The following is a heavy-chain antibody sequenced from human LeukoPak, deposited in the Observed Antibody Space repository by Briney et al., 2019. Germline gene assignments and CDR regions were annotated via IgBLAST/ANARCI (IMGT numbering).Heavy chain of an antibody. V-gene: IGHV7-4-1*02. CDR1: GYTFTDYS. D-gene: IGHD2/OR15-2a*01. CDR3: ARGPVPHSFSPQYYPLDY. J-gene: IGHJ4*02. CDR2: MNANTGDP. Sequence: ASVTVSFTASGYTFTDYSVNWVRQAPGQGLERMGWMNANTGDPTYARDFTGRFVFSLDTSVTTAYLHISSLTAEDTAVYYCARGPVPHSFSPQYYPLDYWGQGAMVTVSS.